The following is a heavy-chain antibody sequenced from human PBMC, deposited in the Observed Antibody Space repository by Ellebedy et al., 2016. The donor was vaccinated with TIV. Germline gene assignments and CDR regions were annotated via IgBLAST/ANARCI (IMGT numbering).Heavy chain of an antibody. CDR2: IYYNGNN. Sequence: SETLSLXCTVSGGSISVSNYYWGWIRQPPGKGLEWIGNIYYNGNNHYNASLKSRVTISVDTSKNQFSLKLSSVTAADTAVYYCVRVGWFGESQGSFDSWGQGTLIIVSS. J-gene: IGHJ5*01. V-gene: IGHV4-39*07. D-gene: IGHD3-10*01. CDR1: GGSISVSNYY. CDR3: VRVGWFGESQGSFDS.